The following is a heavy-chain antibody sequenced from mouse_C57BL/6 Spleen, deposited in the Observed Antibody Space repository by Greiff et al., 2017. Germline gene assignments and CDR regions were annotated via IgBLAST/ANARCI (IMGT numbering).Heavy chain of an antibody. J-gene: IGHJ3*01. V-gene: IGHV14-4*01. Sequence: VQLQQSGAELVRPGASVKLSCTASGFNIKDDYMHWVKQRPEQGLEWIGWIDPENGDTEYASKFQGKATITADTSSNTAYLQLSSLTSEDTAVYCCTTGSWFAYWGQGTLVTVSA. CDR2: IDPENGDT. CDR1: GFNIKDDY. CDR3: TTGSWFAY.